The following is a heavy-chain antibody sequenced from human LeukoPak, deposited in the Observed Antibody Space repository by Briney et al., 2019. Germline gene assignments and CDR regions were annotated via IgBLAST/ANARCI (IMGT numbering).Heavy chain of an antibody. J-gene: IGHJ6*03. CDR1: EFSVGSNY. CDR2: IYSGGST. CDR3: ARGPSEVRGYRSNYYYYYYMDV. D-gene: IGHD6-13*01. Sequence: GGSLRLSCAASEFSVGSNYMTWVRQAPGKGLEWVSLIYSGGSTYYADSVKGRFTISRDNSKNTLYLQMNSLRAEDTAVYYCARGPSEVRGYRSNYYYYYYMDVWGKGTTVTVSS. V-gene: IGHV3-66*01.